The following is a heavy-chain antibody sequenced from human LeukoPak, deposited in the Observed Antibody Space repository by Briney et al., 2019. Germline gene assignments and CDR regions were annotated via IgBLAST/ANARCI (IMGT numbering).Heavy chain of an antibody. D-gene: IGHD3-10*01. CDR1: GDSVSSNSAA. V-gene: IGHV6-1*01. CDR2: TYYRSKWYN. J-gene: IGHJ4*02. Sequence: SQTLSLTCALSGDSVSSNSAAWSWIRQSPSRGLEWLGRTYYRSKWYNDYAESVKSRITINSDTSKNQFSLQLNSVTPEDTAVYYCARGTGTFDYWGQGTLVTVSS. CDR3: ARGTGTFDY.